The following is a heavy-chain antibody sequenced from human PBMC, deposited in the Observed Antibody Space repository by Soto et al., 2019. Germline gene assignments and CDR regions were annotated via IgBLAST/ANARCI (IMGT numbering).Heavy chain of an antibody. D-gene: IGHD2-21*02. CDR2: ISSGGTTT. CDR1: GFRFSDHY. J-gene: IGHJ4*02. CDR3: AGDTYYYSSTF. V-gene: IGHV3-11*01. Sequence: QVQLVESGGGLVEPGGSLRLSCAASGFRFSDHYMTWIRQAPGKGLEWVSKISSGGTTTYYADSVKGRFTVSRDNAKNSVHLEMNSLRTEDTAVYYCAGDTYYYSSTFWGQGTLVTVSS.